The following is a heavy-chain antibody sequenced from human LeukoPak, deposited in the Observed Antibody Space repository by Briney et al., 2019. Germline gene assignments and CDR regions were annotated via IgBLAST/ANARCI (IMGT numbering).Heavy chain of an antibody. J-gene: IGHJ6*03. Sequence: PSETLSLTCTVSGGSISSYFWSWIRQPAGKGLEWIGRIDTSGSTNYNPSLKSRVTMSVDRSKNQFSLKLSSVTAADTAVYYCARDTGYGNSWPRKNYYMDVWGKGTTVTVSS. CDR2: IDTSGST. D-gene: IGHD6-13*01. CDR3: ARDTGYGNSWPRKNYYMDV. CDR1: GGSISSYF. V-gene: IGHV4-4*07.